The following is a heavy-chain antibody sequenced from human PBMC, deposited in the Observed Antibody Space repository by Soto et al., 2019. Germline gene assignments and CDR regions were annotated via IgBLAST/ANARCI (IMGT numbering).Heavy chain of an antibody. CDR2: ISSSSSYI. Sequence: EVQLVESGGGLVKPGGSLRLSCAASGFTFSSYSMNWVRQAPGKGLEWVSSISSSSSYIYYADSVKGRFTISSDTAKNSLYLQTNSLRAEDTAVYYCARAPYYYDSRGYWAYWGQGTLVTVSS. V-gene: IGHV3-21*01. J-gene: IGHJ4*02. D-gene: IGHD3-22*01. CDR1: GFTFSSYS. CDR3: ARAPYYYDSRGYWAY.